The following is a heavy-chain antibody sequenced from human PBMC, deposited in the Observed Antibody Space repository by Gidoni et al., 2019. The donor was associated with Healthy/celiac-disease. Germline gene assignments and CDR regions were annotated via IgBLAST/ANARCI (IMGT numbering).Heavy chain of an antibody. D-gene: IGHD1-26*01. J-gene: IGHJ6*02. CDR1: GYPFPSYA. CDR3: ARVTSLGATLRHYYYGMDV. V-gene: IGHV1-3*01. CDR2: INAGNVNT. Sequence: QVQLVQPGAEVKKPGASVKVSCKASGYPFPSYAVHWVRQAPGQSLGWMGWINAGNVNTKYSQKFQGRVTITRDTSASTAYMELSSLRSEDTAVYYCARVTSLGATLRHYYYGMDVWGQGTTVTVSS.